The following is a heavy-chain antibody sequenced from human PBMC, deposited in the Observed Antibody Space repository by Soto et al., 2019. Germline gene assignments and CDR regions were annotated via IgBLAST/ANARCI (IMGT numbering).Heavy chain of an antibody. CDR3: VAPRKSRTGHSANFDY. D-gene: IGHD5-18*01. CDR2: ISYDGSNK. Sequence: GGSLRLSCAASGFTVSSNYMSWVRQAPGKGLEWVAVISYDGSNKYYADSVKGRFTISRDNSKNTLYLQMNSLRAEDTAVYYCVAPRKSRTGHSANFDYWGQGTLVTVSS. CDR1: GFTVSSNY. J-gene: IGHJ4*02. V-gene: IGHV3-30*03.